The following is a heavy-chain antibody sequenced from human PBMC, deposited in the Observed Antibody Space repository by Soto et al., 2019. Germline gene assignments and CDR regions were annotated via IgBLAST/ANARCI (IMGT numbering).Heavy chain of an antibody. V-gene: IGHV1-8*01. D-gene: IGHD6-19*01. CDR3: ARGLSVFRTWLADFDF. CDR1: GYSFTSYD. J-gene: IGHJ4*02. CDR2: MNPNSGNT. Sequence: VKVSCKASGYSFTSYDINWVRQATGQGREWMGWMNPNSGNTGYAQKFQGRVTMTRNTSISTAYMELSSLRSEDTAVYYCARGLSVFRTWLADFDFWGQGTLVTVSS.